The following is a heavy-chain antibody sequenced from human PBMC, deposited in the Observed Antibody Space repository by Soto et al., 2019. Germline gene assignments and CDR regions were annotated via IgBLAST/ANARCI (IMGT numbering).Heavy chain of an antibody. J-gene: IGHJ4*02. CDR3: ALAVADADYYFDY. CDR1: GYTFTGYY. Sequence: QVQLVQSGAEVKKPGASVKVSCKASGYTFTGYYMHWVRQAPGQGLEWMGWLNPNSGGTNYAQKLQGWGTMTRDTSISTAYLELSWLSADDPAVYYCALAVADADYYFDYWCQGTLVTVSS. D-gene: IGHD6-19*01. CDR2: LNPNSGGT. V-gene: IGHV1-2*04.